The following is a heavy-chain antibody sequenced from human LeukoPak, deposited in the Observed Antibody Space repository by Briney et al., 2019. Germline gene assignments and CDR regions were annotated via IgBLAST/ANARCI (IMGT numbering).Heavy chain of an antibody. V-gene: IGHV3-23*01. Sequence: GGSLRLSCAASGFTFSSYAMSWVRQAPGKGLEWVSAISGSGGSRYYADSVKGRFTISRDNSKNTLYLQMNSLRAEDTAVYYCARKALAARSIDYWGQGTLVTVSS. CDR3: ARKALAARSIDY. J-gene: IGHJ4*02. D-gene: IGHD6-6*01. CDR1: GFTFSSYA. CDR2: ISGSGGSR.